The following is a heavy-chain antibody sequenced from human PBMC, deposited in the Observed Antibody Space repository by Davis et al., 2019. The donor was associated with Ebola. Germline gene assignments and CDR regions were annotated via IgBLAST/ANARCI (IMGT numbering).Heavy chain of an antibody. CDR1: GFTFSSYA. J-gene: IGHJ6*02. CDR2: ISYDGSNK. V-gene: IGHV3-30-3*01. D-gene: IGHD2-15*01. CDR3: ARGIARYYYYGMDV. Sequence: WGSLRLSCAASGFTFSSYAMHWVSQAPGKGLEWVAVISYDGSNKYYADSVKGRFTISRDNSKNTLYLQMNSLRAEDTAVYYCARGIARYYYYGMDVWGQGTTVTVSS.